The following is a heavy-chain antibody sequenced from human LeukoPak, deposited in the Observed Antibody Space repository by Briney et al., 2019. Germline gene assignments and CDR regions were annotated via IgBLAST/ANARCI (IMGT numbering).Heavy chain of an antibody. Sequence: SVKVSCKVSGYTLTELSMHWVRQAPGQGLEWMGGIIPIFGTANYAQKFQGRVTITADESTSTAYMELSSLRSEDTAVYYCARDRNSGYSGYDLDYWGQGTLVTVSS. D-gene: IGHD5-12*01. CDR1: GYTLTELS. CDR3: ARDRNSGYSGYDLDY. V-gene: IGHV1-69*13. J-gene: IGHJ4*02. CDR2: IIPIFGTA.